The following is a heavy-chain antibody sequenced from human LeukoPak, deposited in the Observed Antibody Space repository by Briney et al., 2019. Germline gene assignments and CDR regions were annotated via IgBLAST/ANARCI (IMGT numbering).Heavy chain of an antibody. V-gene: IGHV4-39*07. J-gene: IGHJ1*01. D-gene: IGHD3-22*01. Sequence: PSETLSLTCTVSGGSISSSSYYWGWIRQPPGKGLEWIGSIYYSGSTYYNPSLKSRVTISVDTSKNQFSLKLSSVTAAGTAVYYCARVWSRGSGYYYGHFQHWGQGTLVTVSS. CDR3: ARVWSRGSGYYYGHFQH. CDR2: IYYSGST. CDR1: GGSISSSSYY.